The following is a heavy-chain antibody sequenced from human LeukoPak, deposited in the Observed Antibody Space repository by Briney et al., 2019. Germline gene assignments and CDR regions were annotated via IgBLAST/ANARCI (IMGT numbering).Heavy chain of an antibody. V-gene: IGHV3-23*01. J-gene: IGHJ4*02. CDR1: GFTFSNYA. CDR3: AKEYSWLYPANDY. CDR2: ISGGGGRT. Sequence: PGGSLRLSCAVSGFTFSNYAMSWVRQAPGKGLEWVSAISGGGGRTYYADSVKGRFTISRDNSKNTVYLQMSSLRAEDTAVYYCAKEYSWLYPANDYWGQGTLVTVSS. D-gene: IGHD4-11*01.